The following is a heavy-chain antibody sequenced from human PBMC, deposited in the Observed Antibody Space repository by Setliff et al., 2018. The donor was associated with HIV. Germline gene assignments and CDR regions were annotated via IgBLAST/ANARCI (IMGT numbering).Heavy chain of an antibody. CDR2: ISPNNVDK. D-gene: IGHD7-27*01. CDR1: GYSFTDYF. Sequence: GPSVKVSCKASGYSFTDYFMHWVRQAPGQGLEWMGWISPNNVDKNIPQSFQGRVTMTRDTSINTAYMELSGLRSDDTAMYYCARQLSNSLDYWGQGTLVTVSS. CDR3: ARQLSNSLDY. J-gene: IGHJ4*02. V-gene: IGHV1-2*02.